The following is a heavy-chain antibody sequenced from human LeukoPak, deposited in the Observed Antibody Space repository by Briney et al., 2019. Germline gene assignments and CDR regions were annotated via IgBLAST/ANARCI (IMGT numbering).Heavy chain of an antibody. CDR1: GFTFSSYE. CDR2: ISSSGITI. Sequence: GGSLRLSCAASGFTFSSYEMNWVRQAPGKGLEWVSYISSSGITIYYADSVKGRFTISRDNAKNSLYLQMNSLRAEDTAVYYCAKDSGQQLDEGWFDPWGQGTLVTVSS. CDR3: AKDSGQQLDEGWFDP. V-gene: IGHV3-48*03. J-gene: IGHJ5*02. D-gene: IGHD6-13*01.